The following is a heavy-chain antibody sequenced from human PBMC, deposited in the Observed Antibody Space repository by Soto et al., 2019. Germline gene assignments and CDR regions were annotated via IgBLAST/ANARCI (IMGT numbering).Heavy chain of an antibody. CDR1: GGSISSGSFY. CDR2: IYYSGDT. D-gene: IGHD2-15*01. J-gene: IGHJ6*02. V-gene: IGHV4-31*03. CDR3: AREWSGGRRDGNPDKYYGMDV. Sequence: QVQLQESGPGLVKPSQPLSLTCNVSGGSISSGSFYWTWIRQHPGKGLEFIGYIYYSGDTYYNPSLRSRVIISLDTSKNQFSLRLNSVTAADTAVYYCAREWSGGRRDGNPDKYYGMDVWGQGTKVTVSS.